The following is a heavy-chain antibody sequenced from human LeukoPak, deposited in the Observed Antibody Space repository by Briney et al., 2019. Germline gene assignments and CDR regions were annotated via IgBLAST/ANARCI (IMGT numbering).Heavy chain of an antibody. CDR3: ASRPGANFF. V-gene: IGHV3-21*01. Sequence: GGGLRLSLDTSGFTFSTHTLGLGRQGPGEGVGWVASISGGSNFIYYADSLKGRFNISRDNAQNSLYLQMNSLRAEDTAVYYCASRPGANFFWGQGTLVTVSS. D-gene: IGHD4/OR15-4a*01. CDR2: ISGGSNFI. CDR1: GFTFSTHT. J-gene: IGHJ4*02.